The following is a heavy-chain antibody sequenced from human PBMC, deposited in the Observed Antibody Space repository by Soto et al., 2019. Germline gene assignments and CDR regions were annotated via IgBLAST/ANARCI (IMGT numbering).Heavy chain of an antibody. CDR1: GGTFSSYA. CDR2: IIPIFGTA. V-gene: IGHV1-69*01. Sequence: QVQLVQSGAEVKKPGSSVKVSCKASGGTFSSYAISWVRQAPGQGLEWMGGIIPIFGTANYAQKFQGRVTITADESTSTAYMELSRLRSEDTAVYYCARSRGDIVVVPAAQGGYYYYGMDVWGQGTTVTVSS. CDR3: ARSRGDIVVVPAAQGGYYYYGMDV. D-gene: IGHD2-2*01. J-gene: IGHJ6*02.